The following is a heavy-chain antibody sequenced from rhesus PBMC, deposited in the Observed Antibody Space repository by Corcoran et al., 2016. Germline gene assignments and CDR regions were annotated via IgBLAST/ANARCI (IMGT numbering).Heavy chain of an antibody. D-gene: IGHD3-40*01. CDR3: ARADIQLDY. CDR1: GGSIRSNY. V-gene: IGHV4-173*01. Sequence: QLQLQESGPGLVKPSETLSLTCAVSGGSIRSNYWSWIRQPPGKGLEWIGRIFGNSGSTDYNPSLKSRVTLSTDTSKNQFSLKLSSVTAADTAVYYCARADIQLDYWGQGVLVTVSS. CDR2: IFGNSGST. J-gene: IGHJ4*01.